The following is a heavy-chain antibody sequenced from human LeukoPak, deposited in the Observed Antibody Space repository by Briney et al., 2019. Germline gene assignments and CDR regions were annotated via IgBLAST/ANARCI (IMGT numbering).Heavy chain of an antibody. J-gene: IGHJ4*02. CDR3: ARDGDYWGRVARWGY. CDR1: GGSFSGYY. V-gene: IGHV4-34*01. Sequence: PSETLSLTCAVYGGSFSGYYGSWIRQPPGKGLEWIGEINHSGSTNYNPSLKSRVTISVDTSKNQFSLKLSSVTAADTAVYYCARDGDYWGRVARWGYWGQGTLVTVSS. D-gene: IGHD4-17*01. CDR2: INHSGST.